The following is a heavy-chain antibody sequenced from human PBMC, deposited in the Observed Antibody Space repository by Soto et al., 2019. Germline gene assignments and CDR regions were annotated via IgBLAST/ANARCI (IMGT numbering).Heavy chain of an antibody. Sequence: EVQLVESGGGLIQPGGSLKLSCAASGFTVGNNYMSWVRQAPGKGLEWVSLIYSTGTTKYADSVKGRFTVSRDHAKNTLYIQMTRLTAEDTAVYYCAKDGRGSGSHYTCFGYWGQGTLVTVSS. D-gene: IGHD3-10*01. CDR1: GFTVGNNY. V-gene: IGHV3-53*01. J-gene: IGHJ4*02. CDR3: AKDGRGSGSHYTCFGY. CDR2: IYSTGTT.